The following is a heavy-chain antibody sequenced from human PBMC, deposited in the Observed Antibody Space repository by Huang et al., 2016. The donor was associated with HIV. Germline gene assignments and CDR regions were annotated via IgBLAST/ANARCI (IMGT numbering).Heavy chain of an antibody. V-gene: IGHV1-69*01. D-gene: IGHD6-6*01. CDR3: ARGRTRSSLYDSYYGLDV. J-gene: IGHJ6*02. CDR1: GGTFSTYA. CDR2: CIPTFGTA. Sequence: QVQLVQSGAEVKKPGSSVKVSCKASGGTFSTYAISWVRQAPGQGLEWMGGCIPTFGTANYAQKFQGTVTITADEFTSTAYMELSSLRSEDTALYYCARGRTRSSLYDSYYGLDVWGQGTTVTVSS.